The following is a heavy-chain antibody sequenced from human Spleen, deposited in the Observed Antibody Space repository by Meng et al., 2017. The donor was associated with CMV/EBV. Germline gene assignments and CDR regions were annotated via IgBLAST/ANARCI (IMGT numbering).Heavy chain of an antibody. CDR2: ISTSGTYT. CDR1: GFTFSSYS. Sequence: GESLKISCAASGFTFSSYSMNWVRQAPGKGLEWVSSISTSGTYTYYADSVKGRFTISRDNARNSLYLQMKSLRAEDTAVYYCARDPLKDDPTFFDYWGQGTLVTVSS. CDR3: ARDPLKDDPTFFDY. D-gene: IGHD2/OR15-2a*01. V-gene: IGHV3-21*01. J-gene: IGHJ4*02.